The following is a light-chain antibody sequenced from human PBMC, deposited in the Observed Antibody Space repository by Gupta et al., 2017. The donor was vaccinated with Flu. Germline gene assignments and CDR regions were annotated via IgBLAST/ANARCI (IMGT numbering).Light chain of an antibody. Sequence: RATLSCRASQSVGSNYLAWYQQRPGQAPRLLVYGASSRATGIPDRFSGSGSGTDFTLTISRLEPEDFAVYYCQQYGTSSITFGQGTRLGIK. CDR3: QQYGTSSIT. J-gene: IGKJ5*01. V-gene: IGKV3-20*01. CDR2: GAS. CDR1: QSVGSNY.